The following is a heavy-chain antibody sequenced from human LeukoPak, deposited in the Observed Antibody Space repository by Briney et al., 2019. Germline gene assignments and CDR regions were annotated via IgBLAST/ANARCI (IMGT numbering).Heavy chain of an antibody. CDR2: IWYDGSNK. J-gene: IGHJ4*02. CDR3: VRPDQRDPHRLGY. CDR1: GITFSSYG. Sequence: PGGSLRLSCKMYGSGITFSSYGMHWVRQAPGKGLEWVARIWYDGSNKYYADSVKGRFTISRDNSKSTLYLEMSSLRAEDTAVYYCVRPDQRDPHRLGYWGQGLRVIVSS. V-gene: IGHV3-33*01. D-gene: IGHD2-2*01.